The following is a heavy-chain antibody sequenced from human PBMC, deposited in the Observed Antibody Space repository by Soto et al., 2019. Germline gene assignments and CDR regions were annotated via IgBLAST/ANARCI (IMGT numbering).Heavy chain of an antibody. J-gene: IGHJ4*02. CDR3: ARELGYGGNLNEPLDY. Sequence: ASVKVSCKASGGTFSSYAISWVRQAPGQGLEWMGGIIPIFGTANYAQKFQGRVTITADESTSTAYMELSSLRSEDTAVYYCARELGYGGNLNEPLDYWGQGTLVTVSS. V-gene: IGHV1-69*13. CDR1: GGTFSSYA. D-gene: IGHD2-21*02. CDR2: IIPIFGTA.